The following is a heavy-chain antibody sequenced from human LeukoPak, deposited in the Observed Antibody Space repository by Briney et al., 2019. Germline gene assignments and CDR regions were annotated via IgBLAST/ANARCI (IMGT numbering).Heavy chain of an antibody. D-gene: IGHD5-24*01. J-gene: IGHJ4*02. CDR1: GFTFSSYW. CDR2: INSDGGST. CDR3: ARRIQGMAPYYFDY. Sequence: GGSLRLSCTASGFTFSSYWMHWVRQAPGKGLVWVSRINSDGGSTSYADSVKGRFTISRDNAKNTLYMQMNSLRAEDTAVYYCARRIQGMAPYYFDYWGQGTLVTVSS. V-gene: IGHV3-74*01.